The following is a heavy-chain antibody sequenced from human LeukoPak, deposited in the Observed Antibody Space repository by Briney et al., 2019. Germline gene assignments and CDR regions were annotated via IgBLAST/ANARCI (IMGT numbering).Heavy chain of an antibody. CDR3: ARDKDYYGSGSYWNMDV. J-gene: IGHJ6*03. D-gene: IGHD3-10*01. CDR1: GFTFSSYW. V-gene: IGHV3-30-3*01. CDR2: ISYDGSNK. Sequence: PGGSLRLSCAASGFTFSSYWLHWVRQAPGKGLEWVAVISYDGSNKYYADSVKGRFTISRDNSKNTLYLQMNSLRAEDTAVYYCARDKDYYGSGSYWNMDVWGKGTTVTVSS.